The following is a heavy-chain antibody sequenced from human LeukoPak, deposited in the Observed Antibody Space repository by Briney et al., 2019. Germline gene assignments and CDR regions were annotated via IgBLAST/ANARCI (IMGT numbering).Heavy chain of an antibody. V-gene: IGHV1-69*05. CDR3: ALRDGSFDY. CDR2: IIPIFGTA. D-gene: IGHD5-24*01. J-gene: IGHJ4*02. Sequence: ASVKVSCKASGGTFSSYAISWVRQAPGQGLEWMGGIIPIFGTANYAQKFQGRVTMTTDTSTSTAYMELRSLRSDDTAVYYCALRDGSFDYWGQGTLVTVSS. CDR1: GGTFSSYA.